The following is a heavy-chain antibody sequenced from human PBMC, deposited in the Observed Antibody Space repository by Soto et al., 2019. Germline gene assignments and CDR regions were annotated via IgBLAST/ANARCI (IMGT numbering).Heavy chain of an antibody. D-gene: IGHD1-26*01. J-gene: IGHJ6*02. CDR3: AREAIVAGATTGMDV. CDR2: INAGNGNT. CDR1: GYTFTSYA. Sequence: AASVKVSCKASGYTFTSYAMHWVRQAPGQRLEWMGWINAGNGNTKYSQKFQGRVTMTTDTSTSTVYMELSRLRSDDTAVYYCAREAIVAGATTGMDVWGQGTTVTVSS. V-gene: IGHV1-3*01.